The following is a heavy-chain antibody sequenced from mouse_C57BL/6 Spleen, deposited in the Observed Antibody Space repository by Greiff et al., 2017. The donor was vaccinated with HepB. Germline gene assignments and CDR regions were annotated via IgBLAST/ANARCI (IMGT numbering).Heavy chain of an antibody. V-gene: IGHV1-9*01. Sequence: QVQLQQSGAELMKPGASVKLSCKATGYTFTGYWIEWVKQRPGHGLEWIGEILPGSGSTNYNEKFKGKATFTADTSSNTAYMQLSSLTTEDSAIYYCARGGAYYSNYEGVWFAYWGQGTLVTVSA. CDR2: ILPGSGST. CDR1: GYTFTGYW. D-gene: IGHD2-5*01. CDR3: ARGGAYYSNYEGVWFAY. J-gene: IGHJ3*01.